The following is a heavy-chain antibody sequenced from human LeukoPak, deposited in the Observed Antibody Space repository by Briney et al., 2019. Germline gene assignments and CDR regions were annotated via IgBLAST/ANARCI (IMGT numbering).Heavy chain of an antibody. CDR3: ARAHHNYYGGCYDH. J-gene: IGHJ4*02. CDR2: INGDGSTT. D-gene: IGHD4-23*01. V-gene: IGHV3-74*01. CDR1: GFSSSSYW. Sequence: GESRRLSCVASGFSSSSYWMYWVRQAPGKGLVVVYRINGDGSTTHYADSVRGRFTISRDNAKNTLYLQMNSLRAEDTAVYYCARAHHNYYGGCYDHWGRGTLVTVSS.